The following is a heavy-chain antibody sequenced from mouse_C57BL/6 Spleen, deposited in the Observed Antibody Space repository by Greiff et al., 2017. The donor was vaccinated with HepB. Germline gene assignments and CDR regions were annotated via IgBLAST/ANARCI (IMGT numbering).Heavy chain of an antibody. V-gene: IGHV3-6*01. D-gene: IGHD3-2*02. CDR2: ISYDGSN. J-gene: IGHJ2*01. CDR1: GYSITSGYY. CDR3: ASLASSAYLYYFDY. Sequence: EVQLQESGPGLVKPSQSLSLTCSVTGYSITSGYYWNWIRQFPGNKLEWMGYISYDGSNNYNPSLKNRISITRDTSKNQFFLKLNSVTTEDTATYYCASLASSAYLYYFDYGGQGTTPTASS.